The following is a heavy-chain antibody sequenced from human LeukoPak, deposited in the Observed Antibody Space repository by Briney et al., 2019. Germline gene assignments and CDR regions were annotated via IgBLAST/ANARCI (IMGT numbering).Heavy chain of an antibody. J-gene: IGHJ4*01. V-gene: IGHV4-34*01. D-gene: IGHD5/OR15-5a*01. CDR1: GGSFSGYY. Sequence: PPGTLSLSCAVYGGSFSGYYWSWIRQPPGKGLEWIGEINHSGSSNYNPSLKSRVTISADSAKSRFSMKLSTATAADTAVYYCARGQENSVYDSATRPPFFDYWGQGTLVTVSS. CDR2: INHSGSS. CDR3: ARGQENSVYDSATRPPFFDY.